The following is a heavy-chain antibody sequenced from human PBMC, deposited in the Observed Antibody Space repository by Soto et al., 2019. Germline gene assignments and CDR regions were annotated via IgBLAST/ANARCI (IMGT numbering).Heavy chain of an antibody. CDR3: ARDGGGGY. J-gene: IGHJ4*02. Sequence: QVQLVQSGAEVKKPGASVKVSCKASGYTFTSYYMHWVRQAPGQGLEWMGIINPSGGSTSYAQKFQGRVTMTGDPSPSTVHRGRGSLRSGDPAVYSCARDGGGGYWGQGTLVTVSS. CDR2: INPSGGST. CDR1: GYTFTSYY. V-gene: IGHV1-46*01. D-gene: IGHD3-16*01.